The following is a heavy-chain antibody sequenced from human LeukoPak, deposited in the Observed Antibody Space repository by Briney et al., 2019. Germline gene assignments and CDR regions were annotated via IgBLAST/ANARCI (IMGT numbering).Heavy chain of an antibody. D-gene: IGHD2-2*01. V-gene: IGHV3-23*01. CDR2: ISGSGGST. Sequence: GGSLRLSCAASGFTFSSYAMSWVRQAPGKGLEWVSAISGSGGSTYYADSVKGRFTISRDNSKNTLYLQMNSLRAEDTAVYYCARDRAMSSVPAAYYFDYWGQGTLVTVSS. CDR1: GFTFSSYA. CDR3: ARDRAMSSVPAAYYFDY. J-gene: IGHJ4*02.